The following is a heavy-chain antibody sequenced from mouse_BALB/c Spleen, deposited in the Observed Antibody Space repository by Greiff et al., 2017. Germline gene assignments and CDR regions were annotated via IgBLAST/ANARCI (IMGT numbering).Heavy chain of an antibody. CDR2: IYPGDGDT. CDR3: ARRGNWGFDY. Sequence: VQLQESGAELVRPGSSVKISCKASGYAFSSYWMNWVKQRPGQGLEWIGQIYPGDGDTNYNGKFKGKATLTADKSSSTAYMQLSSLTSEDSAVYFCARRGNWGFDYWGQGTTLTVSS. J-gene: IGHJ2*01. D-gene: IGHD4-1*01. CDR1: GYAFSSYW. V-gene: IGHV1-80*01.